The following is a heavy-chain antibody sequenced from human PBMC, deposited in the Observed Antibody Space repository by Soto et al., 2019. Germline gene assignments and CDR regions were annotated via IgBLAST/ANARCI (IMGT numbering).Heavy chain of an antibody. J-gene: IGHJ4*02. V-gene: IGHV4-31*03. D-gene: IGHD2-15*01. CDR1: GGSISSGGYF. Sequence: SETLSLTYTVSGGSISSGGYFWNWIRQHPGKGLEWIGYIFYIGSTYYNPSLKSRVTISVDTSKNQFSLKLSSVTAADTAVYYCARHTPAISISDHWGQGTLVTVSS. CDR2: IFYIGST. CDR3: ARHTPAISISDH.